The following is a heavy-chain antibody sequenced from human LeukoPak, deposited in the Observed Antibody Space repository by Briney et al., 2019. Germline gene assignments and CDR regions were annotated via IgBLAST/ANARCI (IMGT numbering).Heavy chain of an antibody. Sequence: GESLKISCKGSGYSFTSYPTRPLRPIPPKPLDWLGIIYPGDSDTRYSPSFQGQVTISADKSISTAYLQWSSLKASDTAMYYCARLSDSSGYYLDYWGQGTLVTVSS. J-gene: IGHJ4*02. V-gene: IGHV5-51*01. CDR3: ARLSDSSGYYLDY. CDR1: GYSFTSYP. D-gene: IGHD3-22*01. CDR2: IYPGDSDT.